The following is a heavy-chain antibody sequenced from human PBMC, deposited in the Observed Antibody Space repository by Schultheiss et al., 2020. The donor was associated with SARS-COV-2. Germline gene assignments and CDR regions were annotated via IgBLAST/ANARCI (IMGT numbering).Heavy chain of an antibody. Sequence: GESLKISCKASGYTFISYFMHWVRQAPGQGLEWMGIINPSDGRTTYAQKFQGRVTMTRDTSTRTVYMELSSLRSEDTAVYYCARANTVTSWGRYYYYGMDVWGQGTTVTVSS. J-gene: IGHJ6*02. D-gene: IGHD4-11*01. CDR3: ARANTVTSWGRYYYYGMDV. CDR1: GYTFISYF. CDR2: INPSDGRT. V-gene: IGHV1-46*01.